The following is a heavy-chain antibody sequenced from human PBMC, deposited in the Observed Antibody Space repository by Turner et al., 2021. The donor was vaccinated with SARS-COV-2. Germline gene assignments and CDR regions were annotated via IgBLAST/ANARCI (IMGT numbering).Heavy chain of an antibody. V-gene: IGHV3-23*01. J-gene: IGHJ4*02. CDR2: ISGSGGRT. Sequence: EVKLLESGGGLVQPGGSLRLSCAASGSTFRSYAMSWVRQAPGKGLEWASAISGSGGRTYYADSVKGRFTISRDNSKNTLYLQMNSLRAEDTAVYYCAKTHGAAAGTFDYWGQGTLVTVSS. D-gene: IGHD6-13*01. CDR1: GSTFRSYA. CDR3: AKTHGAAAGTFDY.